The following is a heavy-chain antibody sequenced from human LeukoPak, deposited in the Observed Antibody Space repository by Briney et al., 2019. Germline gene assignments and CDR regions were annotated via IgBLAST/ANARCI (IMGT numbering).Heavy chain of an antibody. CDR1: GGSISIYY. CDR2: IYYSGST. V-gene: IGHV4-59*01. CDR3: ARDSGYNYFDY. Sequence: SETLSLTCTVSGGSISIYYWSWIRQPPGKGLEWIGYIYYSGSTNYNPSLKSRVTISVDTSKNQFSLKLSSVTAADTAVYYCARDSGYNYFDYWGQGTLVTVSS. J-gene: IGHJ4*02. D-gene: IGHD5-12*01.